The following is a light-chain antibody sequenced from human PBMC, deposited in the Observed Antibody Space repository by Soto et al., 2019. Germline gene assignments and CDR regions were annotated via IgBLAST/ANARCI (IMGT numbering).Light chain of an antibody. CDR3: AAWDDSLNGVV. CDR2: SNH. V-gene: IGLV1-44*01. J-gene: IGLJ3*02. CDR1: SSNIGRNT. Sequence: QSVLTQPPSASGTPGQRVTISCSGSSSNIGRNTVNWYQHLPGTAPKLLIYSNHQRPSGVPDRFSGSKSGTSASLAISGLQSEDETDYSCAAWDDSLNGVVFGGGTKLTVL.